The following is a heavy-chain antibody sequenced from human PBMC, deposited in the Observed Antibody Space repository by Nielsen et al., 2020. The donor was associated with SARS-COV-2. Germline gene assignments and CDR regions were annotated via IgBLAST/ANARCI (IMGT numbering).Heavy chain of an antibody. CDR3: AKYYYSGLDV. CDR1: GGSINNYY. CDR2: VYYSGST. Sequence: SETLSLTCTVSGGSINNYYWSWIRQPPGKALEWIGYVYYSGSTNYSPSLKSRVTISVDTSKNQFSLKLSSVTAADTAVYYCAKYYYSGLDVWGQGTTVTVSS. V-gene: IGHV4-59*01. J-gene: IGHJ6*02.